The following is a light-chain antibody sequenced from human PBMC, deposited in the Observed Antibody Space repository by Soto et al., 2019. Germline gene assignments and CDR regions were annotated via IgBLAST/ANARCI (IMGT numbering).Light chain of an antibody. CDR2: GAF. Sequence: EIVLTQSPGTLSLSLVERATLSFRASQSLYNNYLAWHQQKPGQAPRLLIYGAFSRATDIPDRFSGSGSGTDFTLTINRLEPEDSAVYYCQQYGSLITFGQGTRLEIK. CDR1: QSLYNNY. CDR3: QQYGSLIT. V-gene: IGKV3-20*01. J-gene: IGKJ5*01.